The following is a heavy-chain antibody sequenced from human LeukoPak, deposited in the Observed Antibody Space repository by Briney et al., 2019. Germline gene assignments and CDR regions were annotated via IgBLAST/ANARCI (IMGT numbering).Heavy chain of an antibody. CDR1: GCTLTSYY. CDR3: ARDAYYYDSSGYYGFGVDY. CDR2: INPSGGST. Sequence: ASVKVSCKASGCTLTSYYMHWVRQAPGQGLEWMGIINPSGGSTSYAQKFQGRVTMTRDTSTSTVYMELSSLRSEDTAVYYCARDAYYYDSSGYYGFGVDYWGQGTLVTVSS. D-gene: IGHD3-22*01. J-gene: IGHJ4*02. V-gene: IGHV1-46*01.